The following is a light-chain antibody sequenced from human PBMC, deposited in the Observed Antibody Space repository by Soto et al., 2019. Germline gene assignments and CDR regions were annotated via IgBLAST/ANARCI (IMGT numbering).Light chain of an antibody. CDR1: QSISSW. CDR2: DAS. V-gene: IGKV1-5*01. J-gene: IGKJ1*01. CDR3: QQYENYWT. Sequence: DIQMTQSPSTLSATAGDRVTITWRASQSISSWLAWYQHKPGKAPKLLIYDASNLDSGVPSRFSGSGSGTEFSLTISNLQPDDCATYYCQQYENYWTFGQGTKVDIK.